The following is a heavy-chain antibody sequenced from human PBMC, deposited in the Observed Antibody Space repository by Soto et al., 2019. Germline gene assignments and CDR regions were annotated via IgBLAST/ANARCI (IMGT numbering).Heavy chain of an antibody. CDR2: IYSGGST. V-gene: IGHV3-66*01. D-gene: IGHD5-18*01. Sequence: GGSLRLSCAVSGFSLSSYWMHWVRQAPGEGLEWVSVIYSGGSTYYADSVKGRFTISRDNSKNTLYLQMNSLRAEDTAVYYCAREYSSGYYYFYAMDVWGQGTTVTVSS. CDR3: AREYSSGYYYFYAMDV. J-gene: IGHJ6*02. CDR1: GFSLSSYW.